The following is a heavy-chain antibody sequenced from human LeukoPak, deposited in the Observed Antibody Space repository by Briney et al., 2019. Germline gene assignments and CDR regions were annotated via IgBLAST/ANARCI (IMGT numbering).Heavy chain of an antibody. D-gene: IGHD2-15*01. CDR2: IYYSGST. Sequence: PSETLSLTCTVSGGSISSYYWSCIRQPPGKGLEWIGYIYYSGSTNYNPSLKSRVTISVDTSKDQFSLKLSSVTAADTAVYYCARHPTHVSRILVDAFDIWGQGTMVTVSS. J-gene: IGHJ3*02. CDR1: GGSISSYY. CDR3: ARHPTHVSRILVDAFDI. V-gene: IGHV4-59*08.